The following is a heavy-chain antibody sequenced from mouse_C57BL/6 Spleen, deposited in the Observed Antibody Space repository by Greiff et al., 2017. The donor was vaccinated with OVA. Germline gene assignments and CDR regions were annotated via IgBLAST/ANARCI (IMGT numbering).Heavy chain of an antibody. CDR3: ARGSSITTAPYYYAMDY. J-gene: IGHJ4*01. Sequence: EVQLVESGPGLVKPSQSLSLTCSVTGYSITSGYYWNWIRQFPGNKLEWMGYISYDGSNNYNPSLKNRISITRDTSKNQFFLKLNSVTTEDTATYYCARGSSITTAPYYYAMDYWGQGTSVTVSS. CDR1: GYSITSGYY. V-gene: IGHV3-6*01. CDR2: ISYDGSN. D-gene: IGHD1-1*01.